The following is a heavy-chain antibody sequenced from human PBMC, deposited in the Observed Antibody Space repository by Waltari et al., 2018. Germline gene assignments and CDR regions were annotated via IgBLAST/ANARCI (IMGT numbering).Heavy chain of an antibody. CDR1: GFTFSSYS. CDR3: ARAGLEMATIGGGFGY. D-gene: IGHD5-12*01. Sequence: EVQLVESGGGLVQPGGSLRLSCAASGFTFSSYSMNWVRQAPGKGLEWVSYISSSSSTIYYADSVKGRFTISRDNAKNSLYLQMNSLRAEDTAVYYCARAGLEMATIGGGFGYWGQGTLVTVSS. V-gene: IGHV3-48*04. J-gene: IGHJ4*02. CDR2: ISSSSSTI.